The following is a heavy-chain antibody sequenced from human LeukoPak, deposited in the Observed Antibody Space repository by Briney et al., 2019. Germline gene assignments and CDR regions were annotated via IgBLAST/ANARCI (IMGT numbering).Heavy chain of an antibody. D-gene: IGHD6-13*01. V-gene: IGHV4-34*01. CDR1: GGSFSGYY. Sequence: SETLSLTCAVYGGSFSGYYWSWIRQPPGKGLEWIGEINHSGSTNYNPSLKSRVTISVDTSKNQFSLKLSSVTAADTAVYYCARTKWQQLVSDAFDIWGQGTMVTVSS. J-gene: IGHJ3*02. CDR2: INHSGST. CDR3: ARTKWQQLVSDAFDI.